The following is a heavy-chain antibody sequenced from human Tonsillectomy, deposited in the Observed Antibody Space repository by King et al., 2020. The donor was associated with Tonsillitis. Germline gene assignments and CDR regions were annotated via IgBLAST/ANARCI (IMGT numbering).Heavy chain of an antibody. CDR1: GFTFPRYG. V-gene: IGHV3-30*02. Sequence: VQLVESGGGVVQPGGSLRLSCAASGFTFPRYGMHWVRQAPGKGLEGVTFIQYDGNNKYYADSVKGRFTISRDNSKNTLYLQMNSLRAEDTAVYYCAKDIISAGEGLDVWGQGTTVTVSS. CDR2: IQYDGNNK. J-gene: IGHJ6*02. D-gene: IGHD3-10*01. CDR3: AKDIISAGEGLDV.